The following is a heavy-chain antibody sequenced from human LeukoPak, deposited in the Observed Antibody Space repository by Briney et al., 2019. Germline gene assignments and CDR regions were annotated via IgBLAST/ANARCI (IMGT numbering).Heavy chain of an antibody. J-gene: IGHJ5*02. CDR2: IHYSGST. D-gene: IGHD2-15*01. CDR3: AREQGSGLLNWFDP. Sequence: SETLSLTCSVSGGSISGYYWSWIRQPPGKGLEWIGYIHYSGSTHYNPSLKSRVTISVDTSKNQFSLKLSSVTAADTAVYYCAREQGSGLLNWFDPWGQGTLVTVSS. CDR1: GGSISGYY. V-gene: IGHV4-59*01.